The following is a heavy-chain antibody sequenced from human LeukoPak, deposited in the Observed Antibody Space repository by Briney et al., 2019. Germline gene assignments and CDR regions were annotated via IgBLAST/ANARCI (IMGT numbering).Heavy chain of an antibody. Sequence: GASVKVSCKASGGTFSSYAISWVRQAPGQGLEWMGGIIPIFGTANYAQKFQGRATITADESTSTAYMELSSLRSEDTAVYYCASEYREDARNGDSYYGMDVWGKGTTVTVSS. CDR3: ASEYREDARNGDSYYGMDV. J-gene: IGHJ6*04. CDR2: IIPIFGTA. CDR1: GGTFSSYA. D-gene: IGHD7-27*01. V-gene: IGHV1-69*01.